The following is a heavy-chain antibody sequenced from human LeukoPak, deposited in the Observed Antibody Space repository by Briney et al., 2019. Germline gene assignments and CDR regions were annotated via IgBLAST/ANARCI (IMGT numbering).Heavy chain of an antibody. CDR1: GGSISSYY. CDR3: ARAPRLRTLYMDV. V-gene: IGHV4-4*09. J-gene: IGHJ6*03. CDR2: IYTSEST. D-gene: IGHD4-17*01. Sequence: SETLSLTCTVSGGSISSYYWSWIRQPPGKGLEWIGYIYTSESTNYNPSLKSRVTISVDTSKNQFSLKLSSVTAADTAVYYCARAPRLRTLYMDVWGKGTTVTVSS.